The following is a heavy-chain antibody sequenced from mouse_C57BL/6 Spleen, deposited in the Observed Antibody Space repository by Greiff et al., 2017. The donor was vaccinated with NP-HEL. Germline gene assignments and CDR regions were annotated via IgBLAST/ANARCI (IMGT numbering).Heavy chain of an antibody. CDR1: GYTFTSYT. CDR2: INPSSGYT. J-gene: IGHJ1*03. D-gene: IGHD1-1*01. V-gene: IGHV1-4*01. Sequence: VQLQESGAELARPGASVKMSCKASGYTFTSYTMHWVKQRPGQGLEWIGYINPSSGYTKYNQKFKDKATLTADKSSSTAYMQLSSLTSEDSAVYYCARSTTVVATYWYFDVWGTRTTVTVSS. CDR3: ARSTTVVATYWYFDV.